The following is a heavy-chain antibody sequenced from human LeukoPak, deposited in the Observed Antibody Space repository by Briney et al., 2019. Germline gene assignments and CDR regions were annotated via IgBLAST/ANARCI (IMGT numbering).Heavy chain of an antibody. CDR3: ARVQRSHRSRRGSGFDY. CDR1: GGSISSSSYY. CDR2: IYYSGST. D-gene: IGHD3-10*01. J-gene: IGHJ4*02. V-gene: IGHV4-39*07. Sequence: SETLSLTCTVSGGSISSSSYYWGWIRQPPGKGLEWIGSIYYSGSTYYNPSLKSRVTISVDTSKNQFSLKLSSVTAADTAVYYCARVQRSHRSRRGSGFDYWGQGTLVTVSS.